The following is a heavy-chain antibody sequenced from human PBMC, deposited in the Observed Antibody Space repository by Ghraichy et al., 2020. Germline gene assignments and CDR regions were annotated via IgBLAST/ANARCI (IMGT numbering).Heavy chain of an antibody. CDR3: ARDKYGMDV. Sequence: GGSLRLSCAASGFTLTEYDLHWVRQPPGKGLEWVSAIGLAGDTYYAASVKGRFTISRDHTNNSLYLQMHSLRVGDTAVYYYARDKYGMDVWGQGTTIIVS. CDR1: GFTLTEYD. V-gene: IGHV3-13*01. CDR2: IGLAGDT. J-gene: IGHJ6*02.